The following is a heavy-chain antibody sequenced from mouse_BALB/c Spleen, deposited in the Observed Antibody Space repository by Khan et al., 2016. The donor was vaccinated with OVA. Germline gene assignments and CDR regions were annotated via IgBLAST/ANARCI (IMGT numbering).Heavy chain of an antibody. V-gene: IGHV9-4*02. Sequence: QIQLVQSGPELKKPGETVRISCKASGYTFTTAGMKWVQKMPGKGLKWIGWINTHSGVPKYAEDFKGRFAFSLETSASTAYLQITNLKNEDTATYFCAGGYGYGWYCDVWGAGTTVTGS. J-gene: IGHJ1*01. D-gene: IGHD2-2*01. CDR3: AGGYGYGWYCDV. CDR1: GYTFTTAG. CDR2: INTHSGVP.